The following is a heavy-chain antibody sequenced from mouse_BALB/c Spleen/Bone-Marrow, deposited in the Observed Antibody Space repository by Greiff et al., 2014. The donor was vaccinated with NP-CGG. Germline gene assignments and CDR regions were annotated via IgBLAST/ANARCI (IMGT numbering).Heavy chain of an antibody. J-gene: IGHJ4*01. Sequence: LKESGPELVKPGALVKISCKASGYTFTSYDINWVKQRPGQGLEWIGWIYPGDGSTKYNEKFKGKATLTTDKSSSTAYMQLSSLTSENSADDFGAKSGGDCMDYWGQGTSVTVSS. CDR1: GYTFTSYD. D-gene: IGHD2-13*01. CDR2: IYPGDGST. CDR3: AKSGGDCMDY. V-gene: IGHV1S33*01.